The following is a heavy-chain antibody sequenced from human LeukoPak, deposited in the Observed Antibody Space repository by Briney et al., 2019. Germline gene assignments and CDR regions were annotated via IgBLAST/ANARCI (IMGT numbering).Heavy chain of an antibody. CDR2: IYSGGST. J-gene: IGHJ6*02. Sequence: GGSLRLSCAVSGFTVSSNYMSWVRQPPGKGLEWVSVIYSGGSTYYADSVKGRFTISRDNSKNTLYLQMNSLRAEDTAVYYCAKDFGYSYGYGYYYGMDVWGQGTTVTVSS. CDR3: AKDFGYSYGYGYYYGMDV. V-gene: IGHV3-53*01. CDR1: GFTVSSNY. D-gene: IGHD5-18*01.